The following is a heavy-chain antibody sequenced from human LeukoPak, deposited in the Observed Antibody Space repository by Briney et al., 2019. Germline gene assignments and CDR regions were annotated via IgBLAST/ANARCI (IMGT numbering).Heavy chain of an antibody. V-gene: IGHV1-69*01. J-gene: IGHJ4*02. Sequence: PEASVKVSCKASGGTFSSYAISWVRQAPGQGLEWMGGIIPIFGTANYAQKFQGRVTITADESTSTAYMELSSLRPEDTAVYYCARSRGYNYHFDYWGQGTLVTVSS. CDR2: IIPIFGTA. CDR3: ARSRGYNYHFDY. D-gene: IGHD5-18*01. CDR1: GGTFSSYA.